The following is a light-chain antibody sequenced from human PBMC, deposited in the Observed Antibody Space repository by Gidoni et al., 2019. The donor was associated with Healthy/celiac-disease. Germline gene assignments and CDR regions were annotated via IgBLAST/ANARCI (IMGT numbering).Light chain of an antibody. CDR3: AAWDDSLNGYV. V-gene: IGLV1-44*01. J-gene: IGLJ1*01. CDR2: SNN. Sequence: QSVQTQPPSASGTPGQRVTISCSGSSSNIGSNTVNWYQQLPGTAPKLLTYSNNQRPSGVPDRFSGSKSGTSASLAISGLQSEDEADYYCAAWDDSLNGYVFGTGTKVTVL. CDR1: SSNIGSNT.